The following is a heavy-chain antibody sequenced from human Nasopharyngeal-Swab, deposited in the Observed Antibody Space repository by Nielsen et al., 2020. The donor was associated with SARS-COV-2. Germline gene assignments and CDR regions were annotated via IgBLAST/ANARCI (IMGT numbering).Heavy chain of an antibody. J-gene: IGHJ5*02. CDR1: GYTFTSYA. CDR3: ARDRNVLRYFDWLGWFDP. V-gene: IGHV1-3*01. Sequence: ASVKVSCKASGYTFTSYAMHWVRQAPGQRLEWMGWINAGNGNTKYSQKFQGRVTITRDTSASTAYMELSSLRSEDTAVYYCARDRNVLRYFDWLGWFDPWGQGTLVTVSS. CDR2: INAGNGNT. D-gene: IGHD3-9*01.